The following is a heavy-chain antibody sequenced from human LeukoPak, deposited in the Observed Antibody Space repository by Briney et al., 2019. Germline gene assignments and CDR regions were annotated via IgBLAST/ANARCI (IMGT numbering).Heavy chain of an antibody. CDR2: VSGSGDRT. V-gene: IGHV3-23*01. CDR1: GFTFSSYA. D-gene: IGHD5-18*01. Sequence: GGSLRLSCAASGFTFSSYAMSWVRQAPGEGLEWVSAVSGSGDRTYYADSVKGRFTISRDNSKNTLYLQMNSLRAEDTAVYYCAKGDSGYSYGHTDYWGQGTLVTVSS. CDR3: AKGDSGYSYGHTDY. J-gene: IGHJ4*02.